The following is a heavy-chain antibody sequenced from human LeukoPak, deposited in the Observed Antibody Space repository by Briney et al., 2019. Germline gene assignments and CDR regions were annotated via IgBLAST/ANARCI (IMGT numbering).Heavy chain of an antibody. CDR2: IWYDGSNK. D-gene: IGHD6-13*01. CDR1: GFTFSSYG. V-gene: IGHV3-33*01. CDR3: ARDSRYSSSWTDY. J-gene: IGHJ4*02. Sequence: PGRSLRLSCAASGFTFSSYGMHSVRQAPGQGLELVAVIWYDGSNKYYADSVKGRFTISKDNSKNTLYLQMNSLRAEDTAVYYCARDSRYSSSWTDYWGQGTLVTVSS.